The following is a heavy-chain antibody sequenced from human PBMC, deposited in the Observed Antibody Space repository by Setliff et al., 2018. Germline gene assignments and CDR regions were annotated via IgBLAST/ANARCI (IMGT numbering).Heavy chain of an antibody. CDR2: VYYSGYT. V-gene: IGHV4-39*07. D-gene: IGHD2-8*01. CDR3: ARDPGVHSGTWCLDS. Sequence: KTSETLSLTCTVSGASISSHYWGWIRQPPGKGMEWIGSVYYSGYTYYNPSLQSRVTISVDMSKNQFSMKLTSVTAADTAVYYCARDPGVHSGTWCLDSWGQGTQVTVSS. J-gene: IGHJ4*02. CDR1: GASISSHY.